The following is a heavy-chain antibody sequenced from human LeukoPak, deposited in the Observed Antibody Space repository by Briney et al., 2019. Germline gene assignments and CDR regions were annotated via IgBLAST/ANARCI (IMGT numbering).Heavy chain of an antibody. CDR1: VGSISSYY. J-gene: IGHJ4*02. Sequence: SETLSLTCTVAVGSISSYYWSWIRQPAGKVLEWVGRIYSSGSTNDNPSLKRLVTITVDTSKNQSSLKLTSVTAADAAVYYCARARSGSLDYWGQGTLVTVSS. D-gene: IGHD1-26*01. CDR3: ARARSGSLDY. CDR2: IYSSGST. V-gene: IGHV4-4*07.